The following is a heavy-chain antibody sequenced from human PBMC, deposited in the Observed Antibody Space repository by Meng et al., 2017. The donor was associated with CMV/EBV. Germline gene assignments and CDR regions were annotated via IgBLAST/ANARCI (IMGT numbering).Heavy chain of an antibody. CDR2: IRYDGSNK. CDR3: AKDWSVGSEDFDC. Sequence: LTRAASGFSFNYYGMHWVRQAPDKGLEWVAFIRYDGSNKYYADSVKGRFTISRDNSKNTLYLQINSLRAEDTAVYYCAKDWSVGSEDFDCWGQGTLVTVSS. V-gene: IGHV3-30*02. D-gene: IGHD3-3*01. J-gene: IGHJ4*02. CDR1: GFSFNYYG.